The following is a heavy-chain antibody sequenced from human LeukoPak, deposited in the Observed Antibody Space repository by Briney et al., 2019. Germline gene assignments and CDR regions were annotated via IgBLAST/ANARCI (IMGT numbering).Heavy chain of an antibody. J-gene: IGHJ4*02. CDR2: TYSSGDS. D-gene: IGHD3-10*01. CDR3: ATGYYFGSGSYGYLDY. CDR1: GFTVSSKY. Sequence: PGGSLRLSCAASGFTVSSKYMSWVRQTPGKGLQWVALTYSSGDSYTADSVKGRFTISRDDSENTLYLQMDSLRAEDTAVYYCATGYYFGSGSYGYLDYWGQGTLVTVSS. V-gene: IGHV3-53*01.